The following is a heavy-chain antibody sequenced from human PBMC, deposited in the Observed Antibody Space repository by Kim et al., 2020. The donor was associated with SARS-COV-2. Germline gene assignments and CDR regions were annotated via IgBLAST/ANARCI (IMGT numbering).Heavy chain of an antibody. CDR2: IDHSGST. CDR3: ARARGVGPYCETTSCFYGMDV. CDR1: GVSLSGYF. Sequence: SETLSLTCDVTGVSLSGYFWRWIRQSPGKGLEWIGEIDHSGSTTYSPSLLSRVVLSVDTSKKQLSLKLKSVTAADAGVYYCARARGVGPYCETTSCFYGMDVWGQGTTVAVSS. D-gene: IGHD2-2*01. J-gene: IGHJ6*02. V-gene: IGHV4-34*01.